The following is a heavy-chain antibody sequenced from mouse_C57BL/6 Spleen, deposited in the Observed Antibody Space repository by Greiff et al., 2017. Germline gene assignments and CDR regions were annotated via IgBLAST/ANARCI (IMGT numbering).Heavy chain of an antibody. D-gene: IGHD2-4*01. J-gene: IGHJ4*01. CDR3: TRGRLRREVYAMDY. CDR1: GYTFTDYE. CDR2: IDPETGGT. V-gene: IGHV1-15*01. Sequence: QVQLQQSGAELVRPGASVTLSCKASGYTFTDYEMHWVKQTPVHGLEWIGAIDPETGGTAYNQKFKGKAILTADKSSSTAYMELRSLTSEDSAVYYCTRGRLRREVYAMDYWGQGTSVTVSS.